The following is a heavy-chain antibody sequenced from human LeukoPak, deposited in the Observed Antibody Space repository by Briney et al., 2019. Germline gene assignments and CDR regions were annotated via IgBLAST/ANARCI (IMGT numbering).Heavy chain of an antibody. CDR3: ARGLSYSDY. Sequence: GGFLRLSCAASGFTFSSYGMHWVRQAPGKGLEWVAVISYDGSNKYYADSVKGRFTISRDNSKNTLNLQMNSLRAEDTAVYYCARGLSYSDYWGQGTLVTVSS. D-gene: IGHD3-10*01. CDR2: ISYDGSNK. CDR1: GFTFSSYG. V-gene: IGHV3-30*03. J-gene: IGHJ4*02.